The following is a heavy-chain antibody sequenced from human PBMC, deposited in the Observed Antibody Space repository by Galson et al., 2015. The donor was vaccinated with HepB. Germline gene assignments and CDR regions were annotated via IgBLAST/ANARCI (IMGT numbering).Heavy chain of an antibody. D-gene: IGHD6-13*01. CDR2: IKSKTDGGTT. CDR3: TIPTPSSYSSSWPRTRHANY. J-gene: IGHJ4*02. CDR1: GFTFSNAW. V-gene: IGHV3-15*01. Sequence: SLRLSCAASGFTFSNAWMSWVRQAPGKGLEWVGRIKSKTDGGTTDYAAPVKGRFTISRDDSKNTLYLQMNSLKTEDTAVHYCTIPTPSSYSSSWPRTRHANYWGQGTLVTVSS.